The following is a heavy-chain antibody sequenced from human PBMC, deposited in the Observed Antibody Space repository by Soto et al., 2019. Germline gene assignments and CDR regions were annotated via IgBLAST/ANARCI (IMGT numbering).Heavy chain of an antibody. CDR3: VRVVAIPGYPDN. D-gene: IGHD5-12*01. CDR1: GATFSSYA. J-gene: IGHJ4*02. V-gene: IGHV1-69*14. Sequence: QVQLVQSGAEVRQPASSVKVSCKTSGATFSSYAITWVRQAPGQGLEWMGGIVPTVDTSTYAQKFQGRVTITADKFTNTVDMELSSLRPDDTAVYYCVRVVAIPGYPDNWCQGTLVTVSS. CDR2: IVPTVDTS.